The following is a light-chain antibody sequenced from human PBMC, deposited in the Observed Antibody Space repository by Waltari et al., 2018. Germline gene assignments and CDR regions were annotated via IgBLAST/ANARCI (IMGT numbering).Light chain of an antibody. J-gene: IGKJ1*01. V-gene: IGKV3-20*01. CDR1: QSVSSSY. CDR3: QQYGSSPWT. Sequence: DIVMTQSPDSLAVSLGERATINCRASQSVSSSYLAWYQQKPGQAPRVLIHGASNRATGIPDRFSGSGSGTDFTLTISRLEPEDFAVYYCQQYGSSPWTFGQGTKVEIK. CDR2: GAS.